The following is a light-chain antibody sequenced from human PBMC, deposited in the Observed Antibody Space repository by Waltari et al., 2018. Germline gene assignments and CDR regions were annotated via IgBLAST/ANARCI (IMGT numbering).Light chain of an antibody. Sequence: SYEVTQPPSVSVSPGQTASITCSGDNLGEKNPSWYQQRPGQSPLLVIYQDNKRPSGIAQRFSGSNSGNRVTLNISGAQAVDEADYYCQAWVSKTAVVVGGGTQLTVL. J-gene: IGLJ2*01. CDR1: NLGEKN. CDR3: QAWVSKTAVV. V-gene: IGLV3-1*01. CDR2: QDN.